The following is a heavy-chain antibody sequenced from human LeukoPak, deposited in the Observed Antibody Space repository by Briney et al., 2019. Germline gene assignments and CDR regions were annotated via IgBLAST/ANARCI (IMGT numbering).Heavy chain of an antibody. CDR2: IYPGDSDT. Sequence: GESLKISCKGSGYSFTNYWIGWVRQMPGKGLEWMGIIYPGDSDTKYSPSFQGQVTIAADKSISTAYLQWSSLKASDTTMYYCARLQYYYGSGSYYKYFDYWGQGTLVTVSS. CDR1: GYSFTNYW. V-gene: IGHV5-51*01. D-gene: IGHD3-10*01. J-gene: IGHJ4*02. CDR3: ARLQYYYGSGSYYKYFDY.